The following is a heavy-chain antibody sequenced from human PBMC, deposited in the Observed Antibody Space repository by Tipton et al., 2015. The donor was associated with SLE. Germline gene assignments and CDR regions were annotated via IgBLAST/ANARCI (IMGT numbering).Heavy chain of an antibody. D-gene: IGHD4/OR15-4a*01. V-gene: IGHV6-1*01. CDR2: TYQRSKWYN. J-gene: IGHJ4*02. Sequence: PGLVKPSQTLSLTCAISGDSVSSNSAFWNWIRQSPSRGLEWLGRTYQRSKWYNDYAISVKSRITINSDTSKNQFSLKLSSVTAADTAVYYCARQDYGAILDYWGQGTLVTVSS. CDR1: GDSVSSNSAF. CDR3: ARQDYGAILDY.